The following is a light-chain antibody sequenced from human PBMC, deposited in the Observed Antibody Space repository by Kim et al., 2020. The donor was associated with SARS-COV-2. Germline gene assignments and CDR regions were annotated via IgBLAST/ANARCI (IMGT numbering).Light chain of an antibody. CDR2: DNN. J-gene: IGLJ3*02. Sequence: QSVLTQPPSVSAAPGQRVTISCSGNNSNIVNNYVSWYQQLPGTAPKLLIYDNNKRPSGIPDRFSGSKSGTSDTLGITGLQTGDEADYYCGTWDSSLSARVFGGGTQLTVL. CDR3: GTWDSSLSARV. CDR1: NSNIVNNY. V-gene: IGLV1-51*01.